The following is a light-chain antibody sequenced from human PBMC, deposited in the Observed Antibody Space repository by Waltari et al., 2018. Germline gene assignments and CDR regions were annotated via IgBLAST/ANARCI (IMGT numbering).Light chain of an antibody. J-gene: IGLJ3*02. CDR2: EVN. CDR3: VSHGGANNFWV. Sequence: QSALTQPPSASGSPGQSVTISCTGTTRDLGDYYHVPWYQQPPHKAPKLFIYEVNRRPSGVPDRFSGSKSGNTASLTVSGLQADDEAHYYCVSHGGANNFWVFGGGTMLTVL. V-gene: IGLV2-8*01. CDR1: TRDLGDYYH.